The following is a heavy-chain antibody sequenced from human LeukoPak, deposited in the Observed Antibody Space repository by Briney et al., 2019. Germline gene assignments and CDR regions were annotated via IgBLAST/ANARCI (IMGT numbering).Heavy chain of an antibody. CDR2: IIPILGIA. CDR3: AREGIETMRAVFDY. CDR1: GGTFSSYT. V-gene: IGHV1-69*04. J-gene: IGHJ4*02. D-gene: IGHD3-22*01. Sequence: SVKVSCKASGGTFSSYTISWVRQAPRQGLEWMGRIIPILGIANYAQKFQGRVTITADKSTSTAYMELSSLRSEDTAVYYCAREGIETMRAVFDYWGQGTLVTVSS.